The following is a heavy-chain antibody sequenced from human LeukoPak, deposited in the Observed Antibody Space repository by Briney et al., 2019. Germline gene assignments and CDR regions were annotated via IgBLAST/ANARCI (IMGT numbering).Heavy chain of an antibody. D-gene: IGHD2-21*01. CDR3: ASRRGGVREYYVDY. CDR2: ISGSGDST. Sequence: GGSLRLSCAASGFALSTFAITWVRQDPGKGLAWVSAISGSGDSTYYADSVKGRFTISRDNSKNVVYLQMNSPRADDTAVYYCASRRGGVREYYVDYWGQGTLVTVSS. CDR1: GFALSTFA. V-gene: IGHV3-23*01. J-gene: IGHJ4*02.